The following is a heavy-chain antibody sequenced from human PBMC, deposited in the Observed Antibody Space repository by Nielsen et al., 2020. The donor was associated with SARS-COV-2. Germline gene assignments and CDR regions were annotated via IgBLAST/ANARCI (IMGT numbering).Heavy chain of an antibody. D-gene: IGHD6-13*01. J-gene: IGHJ4*02. CDR2: IYYSGST. V-gene: IGHV4-59*12. Sequence: SETLSLTCTVSGGSISSYYWSWIRQPPGKGLEWIGYIYYSGSTNYNPSLKSRVTISVDTSKNQFSLKLSSVTAADTAVYYCARGLEGAAGVDWGQGTLVTVSS. CDR3: ARGLEGAAGVD. CDR1: GGSISSYY.